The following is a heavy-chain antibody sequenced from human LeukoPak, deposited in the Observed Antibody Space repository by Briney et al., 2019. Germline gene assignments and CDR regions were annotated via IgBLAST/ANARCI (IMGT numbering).Heavy chain of an antibody. CDR2: IYHSGST. CDR3: ARVDIRTAFFDY. CDR1: GGSISSGGYS. Sequence: PSETLSLTCAVSGGSISSGGYSWSWIRQPPGKGLEWIGYIYHSGSTSYNPSLKSRVTISVDRSKNQFSLNLSSVTAADTAVYYCARVDIRTAFFDYRGQGTLVTVSS. V-gene: IGHV4-30-2*01. J-gene: IGHJ4*02. D-gene: IGHD5-12*01.